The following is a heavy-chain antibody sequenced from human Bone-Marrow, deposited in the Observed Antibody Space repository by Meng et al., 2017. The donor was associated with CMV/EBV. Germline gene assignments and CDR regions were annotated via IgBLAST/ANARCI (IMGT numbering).Heavy chain of an antibody. CDR2: INPSGGST. Sequence: ASAKVFFKASGYTFTSYYMHWVRQAPGQGLEWMGIINPSGGSTSYAQKFQGRVTMTRDTSTSTVYMELSSLRSEDTAVYYCARDLVGVAVPIWDYYYYYYGMDVWGQGTTVTASS. D-gene: IGHD6-19*01. J-gene: IGHJ6*02. V-gene: IGHV1-46*01. CDR3: ARDLVGVAVPIWDYYYYYYGMDV. CDR1: GYTFTSYY.